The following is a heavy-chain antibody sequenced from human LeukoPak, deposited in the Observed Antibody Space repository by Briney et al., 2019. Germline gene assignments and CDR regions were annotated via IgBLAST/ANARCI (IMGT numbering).Heavy chain of an antibody. CDR1: GGSISYDY. Sequence: SETLSLTCTVSGGSISYDYWSWIRQSPGKRLEWIGYIHYSGATNYSPSLKSRVTISVDTSKNQFSLKLSSVTAADTALYYCATLRGASTAVFDSWGQGALVTVSP. CDR3: ATLRGASTAVFDS. D-gene: IGHD2-21*02. V-gene: IGHV4-59*08. CDR2: IHYSGAT. J-gene: IGHJ4*02.